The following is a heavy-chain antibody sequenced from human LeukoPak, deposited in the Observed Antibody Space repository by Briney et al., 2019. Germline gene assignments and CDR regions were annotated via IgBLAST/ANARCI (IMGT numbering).Heavy chain of an antibody. CDR3: AKVVWTQLPFSYAFDI. J-gene: IGHJ3*02. D-gene: IGHD2-2*01. CDR1: GGSISSSSYY. Sequence: PSETLSLTCTVSGGSISSSSYYWGWIRQAPGKGLEWVSAISGSGGSTYYADSVKGRFTISRDNSKNTLYLQMNSLRAEDTAVYYCAKVVWTQLPFSYAFDIWGQGTMVTVSS. CDR2: ISGSGGST. V-gene: IGHV3-23*01.